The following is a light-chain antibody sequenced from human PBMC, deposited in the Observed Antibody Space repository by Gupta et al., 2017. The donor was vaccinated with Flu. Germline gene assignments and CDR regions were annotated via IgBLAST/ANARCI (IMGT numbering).Light chain of an antibody. CDR1: QTVSSY. Sequence: EIVLTQSPATVSLSPGERATLSCRASQTVSSYLAWYQHKPGQAPRLLIHDASNRDTGIPARFSGSGYGTDFTLTISSREPEDFAVYYCQQRSNWPSITFGGGTKVEIK. J-gene: IGKJ4*01. V-gene: IGKV3-11*01. CDR2: DAS. CDR3: QQRSNWPSIT.